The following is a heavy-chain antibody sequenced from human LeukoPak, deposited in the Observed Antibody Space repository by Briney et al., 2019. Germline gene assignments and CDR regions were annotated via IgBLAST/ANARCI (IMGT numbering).Heavy chain of an antibody. D-gene: IGHD1-26*01. CDR2: INHSGST. V-gene: IGHV4-34*01. J-gene: IGHJ3*02. CDR1: GGSFSGYY. Sequence: TASETLSLTCAVYGGSFSGYYWSWIRQPPGKGLEWIGEINHSGSTNYNPSLKSRVTISVDTSKNQFSLKLSSVTAADTAVYYCARRSGSYLWAFGIWGQGTMVTVSS. CDR3: ARRSGSYLWAFGI.